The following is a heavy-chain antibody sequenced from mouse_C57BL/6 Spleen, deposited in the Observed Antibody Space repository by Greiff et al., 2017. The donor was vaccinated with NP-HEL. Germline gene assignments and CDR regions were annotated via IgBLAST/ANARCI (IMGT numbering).Heavy chain of an antibody. CDR1: GYTFTGYW. D-gene: IGHD2-3*01. CDR2: ILPGSGST. CDR3: ARGSSDGYYECFDY. V-gene: IGHV1-9*01. Sequence: VQLQQSGAELMKPGASVKLSCTATGYTFTGYWIAWVKQRPGHGLEWIGAILPGSGSTNYNEKFKGKATFTADTSSNTAYMQLISLTTEDSAIYYCARGSSDGYYECFDYWGQGTTLTVSS. J-gene: IGHJ2*01.